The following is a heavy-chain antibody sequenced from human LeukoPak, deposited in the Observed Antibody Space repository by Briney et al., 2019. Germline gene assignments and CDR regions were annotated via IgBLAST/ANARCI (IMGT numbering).Heavy chain of an antibody. Sequence: ASVKVSCKASGGTFSSYAISWVRQAPGQGLEWMGGFDPEDGETIYAQKFQGRVTMTEDTSTDTAYMELSSLRSEDTAVYYCATPNGYSSSWYAFDIWGQGTMVTVSS. D-gene: IGHD6-13*01. CDR3: ATPNGYSSSWYAFDI. CDR1: GGTFSSYA. CDR2: FDPEDGET. V-gene: IGHV1-24*01. J-gene: IGHJ3*02.